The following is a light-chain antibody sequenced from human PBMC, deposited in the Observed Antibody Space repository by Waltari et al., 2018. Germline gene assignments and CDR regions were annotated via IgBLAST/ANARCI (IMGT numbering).Light chain of an antibody. CDR1: ALPKKY. V-gene: IGLV3-10*01. CDR2: EDT. CDR3: LSTDSSGNHWV. J-gene: IGLJ2*01. Sequence: SYELTQPPSVSVSPGQTARIACSGDALPKKYAFWFQQKPGQSPVLIIYEDTKRPSGIPERFSGSSSGTVATLTLTEAQVEDEADYYCLSTDSSGNHWVFGGGTRLTVL.